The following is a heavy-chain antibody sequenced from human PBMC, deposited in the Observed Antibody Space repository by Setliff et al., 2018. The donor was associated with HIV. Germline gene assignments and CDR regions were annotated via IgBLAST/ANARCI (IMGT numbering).Heavy chain of an antibody. D-gene: IGHD2-8*01. V-gene: IGHV4-39*01. CDR3: ARRGRDGVLIVFATGFGP. Sequence: SETLSLTCRVAGGYISSSTYYWGWIRQPPGKWLEWIGDLFYTGNTYYNPSLKSRVAITVDKSENQFSLKLNSVTAADTAVYYCARRGRDGVLIVFATGFGPWGQGTLVTVSS. J-gene: IGHJ5*02. CDR1: GGYISSSTYY. CDR2: LFYTGNT.